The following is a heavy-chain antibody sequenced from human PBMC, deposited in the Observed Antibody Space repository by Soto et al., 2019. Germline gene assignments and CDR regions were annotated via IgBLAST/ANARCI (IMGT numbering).Heavy chain of an antibody. CDR2: IDYNGVT. CDR3: GKVLVGATGHTDSDS. Sequence: SETLSLTCTVSGGSIYRSGYYWGWLRQPPGRGLEWIGNIDYNGVTYSNPSLKSRVTISRDTSKNQFSLKLTSVTAADTALYYGGKVLVGATGHTDSDSWGPGTLVTVSS. CDR1: GGSIYRSGYY. V-gene: IGHV4-39*01. D-gene: IGHD2-15*01. J-gene: IGHJ4*02.